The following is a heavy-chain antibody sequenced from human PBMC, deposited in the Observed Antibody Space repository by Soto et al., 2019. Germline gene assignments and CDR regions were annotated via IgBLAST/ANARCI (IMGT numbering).Heavy chain of an antibody. Sequence: VKVSCKVSGYTLTELSMHWVRQAPGKGLEWMGGFDPEDGETIYAQKFQGRVTMTEDTSTDTAYMELSSLRSEDTAVYYCATASRGYSYGLTDPWGQGTLVTVSS. CDR2: FDPEDGET. V-gene: IGHV1-24*01. CDR3: ATASRGYSYGLTDP. CDR1: GYTLTELS. D-gene: IGHD5-18*01. J-gene: IGHJ5*02.